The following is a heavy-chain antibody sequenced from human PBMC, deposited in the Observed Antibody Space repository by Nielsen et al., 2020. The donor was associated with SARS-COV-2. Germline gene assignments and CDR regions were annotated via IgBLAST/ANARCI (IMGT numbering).Heavy chain of an antibody. CDR1: GFTFSRHA. CDR2: ISGSGGST. V-gene: IGHV3-23*01. J-gene: IGHJ5*02. D-gene: IGHD6-6*01. Sequence: GGSLRLSCAASGFTFSRHAMNWVRQAPGKGLEWVSLISGSGGSTYYADSVKGRFSISRDNSKNTLHLQMNSLRAEDTAIYYCVRSALYSSSSRWFDPWGQGTLVTVSS. CDR3: VRSALYSSSSRWFDP.